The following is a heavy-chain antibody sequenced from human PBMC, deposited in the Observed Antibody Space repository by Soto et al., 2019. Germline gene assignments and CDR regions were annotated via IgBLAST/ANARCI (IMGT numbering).Heavy chain of an antibody. Sequence: EVLLVESGGGLIQPGGSLRLSCAASGFTFSTYWMHWVRQAPGEGLVWVSRINGDGSRTSYADSVKGPFTISRDNAKNTLYLEVNSLRGEDTAVYYCAGGEVGGYYMDVWGKGTTVTVSS. D-gene: IGHD2-2*01. J-gene: IGHJ6*03. CDR1: GFTFSTYW. CDR2: INGDGSRT. V-gene: IGHV3-74*01. CDR3: AGGEVGGYYMDV.